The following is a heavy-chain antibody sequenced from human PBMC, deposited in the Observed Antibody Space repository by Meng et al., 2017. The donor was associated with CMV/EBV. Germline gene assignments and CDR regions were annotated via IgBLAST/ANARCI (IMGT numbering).Heavy chain of an antibody. J-gene: IGHJ6*02. D-gene: IGHD2-2*01. Sequence: SVKVSCKASGGTFSSYAISWVRQAPGQGLEWMGGIIPIFGTANYAQKFQGRVTITTDESTSTAYMELSSLRSEDTAVYYCARDGGYCSSTSCSLEDYYYYGMDVWGQGTTVTVFS. V-gene: IGHV1-69*05. CDR3: ARDGGYCSSTSCSLEDYYYYGMDV. CDR1: GGTFSSYA. CDR2: IIPIFGTA.